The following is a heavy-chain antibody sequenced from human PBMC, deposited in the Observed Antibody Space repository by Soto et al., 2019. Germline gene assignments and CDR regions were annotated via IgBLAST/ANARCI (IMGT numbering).Heavy chain of an antibody. CDR3: ARGHGDYGYYFDY. V-gene: IGHV4-59*01. Sequence: QVQLRESGPGLVKPSETLSLTCTVSGGSISSYYWSWVRQSPRTGLEWIGYIFYSGSTDYNPSLTSRVXXSXDXXKNQFSLKLSSVTAADTAVYYCARGHGDYGYYFDYWGQGTLVTVSS. CDR1: GGSISSYY. CDR2: IFYSGST. J-gene: IGHJ4*02. D-gene: IGHD4-17*01.